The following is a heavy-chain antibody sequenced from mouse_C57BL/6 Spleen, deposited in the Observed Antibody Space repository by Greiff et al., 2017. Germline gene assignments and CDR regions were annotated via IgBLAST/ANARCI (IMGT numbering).Heavy chain of an antibody. Sequence: EVHLVESGGGLVKPGGSLKLSCAASGFTFSDYGMHWVRQAPEKGLEWVAYISSGSSTIYYADTVKGRFTISRDNAKNTLFLQMTSLRSEDTAMYYCARPGVYPFAYWGQGTLVTVSA. CDR2: ISSGSSTI. D-gene: IGHD2-1*01. CDR1: GFTFSDYG. V-gene: IGHV5-17*01. CDR3: ARPGVYPFAY. J-gene: IGHJ3*01.